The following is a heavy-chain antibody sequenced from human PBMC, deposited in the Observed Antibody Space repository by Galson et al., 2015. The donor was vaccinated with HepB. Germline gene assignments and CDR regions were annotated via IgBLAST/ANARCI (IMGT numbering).Heavy chain of an antibody. D-gene: IGHD1/OR15-1a*01. J-gene: IGHJ6*02. CDR1: GDSVSTNSAA. Sequence: CAISGDSVSTNSAAWNWIRQSPSRGLEWLGRTYYRAKWDNDYAPSVKGRITFKPDTSKNQFSLELKSVSPEDTAVYYCAREALNWNNVAFNYYGLDVWGQWTTVSVSS. CDR3: AREALNWNNVAFNYYGLDV. V-gene: IGHV6-1*01. CDR2: TYYRAKWDN.